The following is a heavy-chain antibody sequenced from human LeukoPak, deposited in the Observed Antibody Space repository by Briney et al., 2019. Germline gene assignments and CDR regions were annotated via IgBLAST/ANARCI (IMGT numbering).Heavy chain of an antibody. CDR1: GYTFTSYN. D-gene: IGHD2-15*01. CDR3: ARGLSCSGGNCYSGFHDY. J-gene: IGHJ4*02. Sequence: GASVKVSCKASGYTFTSYNVNWVRQATGQGLEWMGWVNPNSGNTGYAQKFQGRVTMTRNTSINTAYMELSSLRSEDTAVYYCARGLSCSGGNCYSGFHDYWGQGTLVTVSS. CDR2: VNPNSGNT. V-gene: IGHV1-8*01.